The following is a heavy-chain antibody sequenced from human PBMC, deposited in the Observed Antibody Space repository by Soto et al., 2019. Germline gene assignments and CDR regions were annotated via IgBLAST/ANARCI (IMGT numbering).Heavy chain of an antibody. Sequence: QVNLQESGPGLVKPSETLSVTCTVSGGSISGHAWIWVRQPAGRGLEWIGHIYPSGSTSYKPSLRSRVTMSLDTSNNQIFLILTSVTAADTAVFYCVRGRSYSVYDFWGPGTLVTVSS. CDR2: IYPSGST. V-gene: IGHV4-4*07. CDR1: GGSISGHA. J-gene: IGHJ4*02. D-gene: IGHD5-12*01. CDR3: VRGRSYSVYDF.